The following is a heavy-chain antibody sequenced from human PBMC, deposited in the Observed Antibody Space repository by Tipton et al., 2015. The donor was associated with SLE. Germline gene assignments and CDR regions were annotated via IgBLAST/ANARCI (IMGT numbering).Heavy chain of an antibody. CDR2: IHQTGSA. CDR1: GDSISSGYY. Sequence: TLSLTCGVSGDSISSGYYWGWIRQPPGKGLEWIGSIHQTGSAYYNPSLKRRLTMSVDTSKNQFSLRLSSVTAADTAVYFCARVDDSWGSYTAYYFDYWGQGVLVTVSA. CDR3: ARVDDSWGSYTAYYFDY. J-gene: IGHJ4*02. V-gene: IGHV4-38-2*01. D-gene: IGHD3-16*01.